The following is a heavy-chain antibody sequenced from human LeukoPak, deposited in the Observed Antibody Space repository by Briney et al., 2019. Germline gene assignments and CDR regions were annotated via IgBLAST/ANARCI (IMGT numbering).Heavy chain of an antibody. V-gene: IGHV4-39*01. D-gene: IGHD6-19*01. CDR2: IYYSGST. CDR1: GGSISSSSYY. CDR3: AIPYSSGP. J-gene: IGHJ5*02. Sequence: SETLSLTCTVSGGSISSSSYYWGWIRQPPGKGLEWIGSIYYSGSTYYNPSLKSRVTISVDTSKNQFSLKLSSVTAADTAVYYCAIPYSSGPWGQGTLVTVSS.